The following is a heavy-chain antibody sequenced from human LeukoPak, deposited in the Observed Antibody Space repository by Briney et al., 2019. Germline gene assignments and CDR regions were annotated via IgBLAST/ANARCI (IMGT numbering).Heavy chain of an antibody. CDR2: ISSSSSYI. CDR1: GYSISSGYY. Sequence: LSLTCTVSGYSISSGYYWGWIRQPPGKGLEWVSFISSSSSYIYYADSVKGRFTISRDNAKKSLHLQMNSLRAEDTAVYYCARGEWSSSPFDYWGQGTLVTVSS. J-gene: IGHJ4*02. V-gene: IGHV3-11*06. CDR3: ARGEWSSSPFDY. D-gene: IGHD6-6*01.